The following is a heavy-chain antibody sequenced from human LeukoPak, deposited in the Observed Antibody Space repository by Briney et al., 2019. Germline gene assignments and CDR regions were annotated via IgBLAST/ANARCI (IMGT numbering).Heavy chain of an antibody. CDR2: IYYSGST. J-gene: IGHJ4*02. Sequence: PSETLSLTCTVSGGSISSSNYYWGWIRQPPGKGLEWIGSIYYSGSTYYNPSLKSRVTISVDTSKNQFSLKLSSVTAADTAVYYCARQDSWDYWGQGTLVTVSS. CDR1: GGSISSSNYY. CDR3: ARQDSWDY. D-gene: IGHD6-13*01. V-gene: IGHV4-39*01.